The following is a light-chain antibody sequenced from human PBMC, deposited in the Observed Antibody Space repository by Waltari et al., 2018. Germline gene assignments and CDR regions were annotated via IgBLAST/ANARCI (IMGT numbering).Light chain of an antibody. V-gene: IGLV2-14*03. J-gene: IGLJ2*01. Sequence: QSALTQPASVSGSPGQSITISCTGTSSDIGVYNHVSWYQQHPGKAPKLILYDVAYRPSGVSDRFSGSKYGNTASLTISGLQAEDEADYYCNSYTVSSAVIFGGGTRLTVL. CDR2: DVA. CDR3: NSYTVSSAVI. CDR1: SSDIGVYNH.